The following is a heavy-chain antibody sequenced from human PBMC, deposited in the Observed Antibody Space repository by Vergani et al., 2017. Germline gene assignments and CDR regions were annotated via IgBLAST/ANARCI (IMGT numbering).Heavy chain of an antibody. CDR1: GFTFSDYY. V-gene: IGHV3-11*04. J-gene: IGHJ4*02. CDR3: ARDIQQWLVVAYYFDY. D-gene: IGHD6-19*01. Sequence: QVQLVESGGGLVKPGGSLRLSCAASGFTFSDYYMSWIRQAPGKGLEWVSYISSSGNTIYYADSVKGRFTISRDNAKNSLYLQMNSLRVEDTAVYYCARDIQQWLVVAYYFDYWGQGTLVTVSS. CDR2: ISSSGNTI.